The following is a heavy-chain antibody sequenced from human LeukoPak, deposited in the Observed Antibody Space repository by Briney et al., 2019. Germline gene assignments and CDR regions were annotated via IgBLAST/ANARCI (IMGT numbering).Heavy chain of an antibody. CDR3: AKGGGNDYYGMDV. CDR1: GFTFSHYA. V-gene: IGHV3-30-3*01. CDR2: ISYDGSNE. D-gene: IGHD6-25*01. J-gene: IGHJ6*02. Sequence: GGSLRLSCAASGFTFSHYAMHWVRQAPGKGLEWVSFISYDGSNEYYADSVKGRLTISRDNSKNTLYLQINSLRAEDTAVCYCAKGGGNDYYGMDVWGQGTTVTVSS.